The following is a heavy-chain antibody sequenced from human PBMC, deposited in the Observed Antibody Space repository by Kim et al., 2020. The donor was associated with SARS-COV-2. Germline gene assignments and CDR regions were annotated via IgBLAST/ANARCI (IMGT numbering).Heavy chain of an antibody. V-gene: IGHV3-23*01. CDR2: LSDTGGKT. CDR1: GFTFSSNA. D-gene: IGHD3-10*01. CDR3: AKSPREYYYGSGYFYYGMDV. J-gene: IGHJ6*02. Sequence: GGSLRLSCAASGFTFSSNAMTWVRQTPGKGLEWVSALSDTGGKTYYADSVKGRFTISRDNSKNMLYLQINSLRAEDTAVYYCAKSPREYYYGSGYFYYGMDVWGQGTTVTVSS.